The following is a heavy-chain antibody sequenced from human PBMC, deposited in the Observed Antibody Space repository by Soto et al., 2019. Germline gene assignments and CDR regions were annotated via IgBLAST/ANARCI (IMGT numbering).Heavy chain of an antibody. D-gene: IGHD3-10*01. CDR1: GVPITTFY. J-gene: IGHJ6*02. CDR3: ARGQLLHYQYGLDV. Sequence: QVQLQESGPALVRPSDSLSLMCSVSGVPITTFYWSWIRQAPGKGLGYIGYIYYGGSTHYNPALQSRGTISVDTANNEFSLKLRSVTAADTAAYYCARGQLLHYQYGLDVWGQGTTVIV. CDR2: IYYGGST. V-gene: IGHV4-59*07.